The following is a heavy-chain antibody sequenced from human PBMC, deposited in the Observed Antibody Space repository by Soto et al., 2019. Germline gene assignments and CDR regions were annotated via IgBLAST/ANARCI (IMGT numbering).Heavy chain of an antibody. V-gene: IGHV1-69*06. J-gene: IGHJ6*02. Sequence: QVQLVQSGAEVKKPGSSVKVSCKASGGTFSSYAISWVRQAPGQGLEWMGGIIPIFGTANYAQKFQGRVTITADKSTSTAYMELSSLRSEDTAVYYCAGETTLVGNYYYYGMDVWGQGTTVTVSS. CDR2: IIPIFGTA. CDR3: AGETTLVGNYYYYGMDV. CDR1: GGTFSSYA. D-gene: IGHD3-16*01.